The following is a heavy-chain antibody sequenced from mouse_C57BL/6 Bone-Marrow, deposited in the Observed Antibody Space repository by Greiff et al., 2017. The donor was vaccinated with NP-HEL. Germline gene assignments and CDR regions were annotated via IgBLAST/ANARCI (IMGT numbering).Heavy chain of an antibody. CDR1: GFTFSDYY. Sequence: EVQLVESEGGLVQPGSSMKLSCTASGFTFSDYYMAWVRLVPEKGLEWVANINYDGSSTYYLDSLKSRFIISRDNAKNILYLQMSSLKSEDTATYYCARDFYDYDGYWYFDVWGTGTTVTVSS. CDR2: INYDGSST. CDR3: ARDFYDYDGYWYFDV. V-gene: IGHV5-16*01. D-gene: IGHD2-4*01. J-gene: IGHJ1*03.